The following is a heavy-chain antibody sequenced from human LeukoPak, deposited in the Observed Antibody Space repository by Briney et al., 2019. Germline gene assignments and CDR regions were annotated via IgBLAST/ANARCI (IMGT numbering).Heavy chain of an antibody. CDR2: INHSGST. CDR3: ASTEMSIAARLSV. V-gene: IGHV4-34*01. J-gene: IGHJ4*02. Sequence: KPSETLSLTCAVYGGSFSGYYWSWIRQPPGKGLEWIGEINHSGSTNYNPSLKSRVTISVDTSKNQFSLKLSSVTAAGTAVYYCASTEMSIAARLSVWGQGTLVTVSS. CDR1: GGSFSGYY. D-gene: IGHD6-6*01.